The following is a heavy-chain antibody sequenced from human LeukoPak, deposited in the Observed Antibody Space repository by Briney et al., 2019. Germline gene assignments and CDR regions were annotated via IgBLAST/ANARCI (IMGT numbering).Heavy chain of an antibody. Sequence: GGSLRLSCAASGFTFSSYGMHWVRQAPGKGLEWVAVIWYDGSNKYYADSVKGRFTISRDNSKNTLYLQMNSLRAEDTAVYYCARDYCSGGSCRLDYWGQGTLVTVSS. V-gene: IGHV3-33*01. J-gene: IGHJ4*02. CDR1: GFTFSSYG. CDR2: IWYDGSNK. D-gene: IGHD2-15*01. CDR3: ARDYCSGGSCRLDY.